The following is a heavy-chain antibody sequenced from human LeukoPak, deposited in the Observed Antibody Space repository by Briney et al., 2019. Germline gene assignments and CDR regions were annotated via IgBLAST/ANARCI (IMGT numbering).Heavy chain of an antibody. J-gene: IGHJ4*02. CDR3: ARGRISN. CDR2: INPKTGDT. Sequence: GASVKVSCKASGYTFTGYYMHWVRQAPGQGPEWMAWINPKTGDTNYAQKFQGRLTLTRDTSINTTYMELTDLTSDDTGVFYCARGRISNWGQGTLLIVSS. V-gene: IGHV1-2*02. D-gene: IGHD2-15*01. CDR1: GYTFTGYY.